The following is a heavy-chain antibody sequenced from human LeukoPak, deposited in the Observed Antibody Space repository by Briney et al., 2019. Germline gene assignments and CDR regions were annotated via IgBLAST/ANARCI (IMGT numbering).Heavy chain of an antibody. Sequence: PGGSLRLSCAASGFTFSRYVMSWVRQAPGKGLEWVCGISSSGESPYYADSVEGRFTISRDNSKNTLYLEINSLRAEDTAVFYCAKKRRDGYNPFDYLGQGTLVTVSS. CDR2: ISSSGESP. CDR1: GFTFSRYV. V-gene: IGHV3-23*01. D-gene: IGHD5-24*01. J-gene: IGHJ4*02. CDR3: AKKRRDGYNPFDY.